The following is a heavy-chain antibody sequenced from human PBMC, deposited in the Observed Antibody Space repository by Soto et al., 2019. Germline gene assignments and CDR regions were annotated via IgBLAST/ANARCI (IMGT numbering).Heavy chain of an antibody. V-gene: IGHV4-59*01. CDR3: ARDSMVRAFNWFDP. J-gene: IGHJ5*02. D-gene: IGHD3-10*01. CDR1: GGSISSYY. Sequence: SETLSLTCTVSGGSISSYYWSWIRQPPGKGLEWIGYIYYSGSTNYNPSLKSRVTISVDTSKNQFSLKLSSVTAADTAVYYCARDSMVRAFNWFDPWGQGTLVTVSS. CDR2: IYYSGST.